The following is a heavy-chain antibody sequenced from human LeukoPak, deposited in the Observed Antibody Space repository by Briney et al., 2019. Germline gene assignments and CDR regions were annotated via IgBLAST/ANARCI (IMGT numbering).Heavy chain of an antibody. J-gene: IGHJ6*03. D-gene: IGHD6-13*01. CDR3: ARRYSGSWYVPSIYYYYYMDV. CDR1: GYTFTSYY. Sequence: ASVKVSCKASGYTFTSYYMHWVRQAPGQGLEWMGIINPSGGSTSYAQKFQGRVTMTRNTSISTAYMELSSLRSEDTAVYYCARRYSGSWYVPSIYYYYYMDVWGKGTTVTISS. CDR2: INPSGGST. V-gene: IGHV1-46*01.